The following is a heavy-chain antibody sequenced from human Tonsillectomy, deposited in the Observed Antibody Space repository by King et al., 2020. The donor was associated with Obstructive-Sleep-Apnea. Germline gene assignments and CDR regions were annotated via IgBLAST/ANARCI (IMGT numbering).Heavy chain of an antibody. CDR2: INSRGTT. V-gene: IGHV3-23*04. CDR3: AKEGGGSGVYWVDS. Sequence: VQLVESGGGLVQPGGSLRLSCAASGFTFYSYAMSCVRQAPGKGLEWVSAINSRGTTFYADSVKGRFTISRDNSKYTVDLQVNSLRAEDTAFYYCAKEGGGSGVYWVDSWGQGTLVTVSS. D-gene: IGHD3-10*01. J-gene: IGHJ5*01. CDR1: GFTFYSYA.